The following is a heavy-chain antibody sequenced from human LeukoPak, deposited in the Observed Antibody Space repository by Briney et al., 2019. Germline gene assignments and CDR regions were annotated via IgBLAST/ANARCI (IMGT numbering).Heavy chain of an antibody. Sequence: PSETLPLTCAVYGGSFSGYYWSWIRQPPGKGPEWIGEINHSGSTNYNPSLKSRVTISVDTSKNQFSLKLSSVTAADTAVYYCARGLVIFGVVIISPLFDYWGQGTLVTVSS. CDR3: ARGLVIFGVVIISPLFDY. V-gene: IGHV4-34*01. CDR1: GGSFSGYY. CDR2: INHSGST. J-gene: IGHJ4*02. D-gene: IGHD3-3*01.